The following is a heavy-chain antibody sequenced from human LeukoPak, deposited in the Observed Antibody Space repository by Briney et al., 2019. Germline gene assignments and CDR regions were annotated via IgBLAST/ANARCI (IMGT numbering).Heavy chain of an antibody. CDR1: GFTFSTYG. D-gene: IGHD2-2*02. CDR2: ISSSSTYI. Sequence: GGSLRLSCAASGFTFSTYGMNWVRQAPGKGLEWVSFISSSSTYIYYADSVKGRFTISRDNAKNSSYLQMNTLRAEDTAVYYCVRDGCSSSSCYNDYFDYWGQGTLVTVSS. V-gene: IGHV3-21*01. J-gene: IGHJ4*02. CDR3: VRDGCSSSSCYNDYFDY.